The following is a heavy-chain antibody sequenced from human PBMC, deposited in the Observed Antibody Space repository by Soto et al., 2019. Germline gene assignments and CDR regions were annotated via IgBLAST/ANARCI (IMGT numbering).Heavy chain of an antibody. CDR3: AKDRLAGNFDY. Sequence: EVQLLDSGGGLVQPGGSLRLSCAASGFTFNNYAMNWVRQAPGKGLEWVATISNTGGSTNYADSVKGRFTISRDNSKNTLYLQMNSLRVEDTAVYYCAKDRLAGNFDYWGQGTQVTVSS. CDR2: ISNTGGST. CDR1: GFTFNNYA. J-gene: IGHJ4*02. V-gene: IGHV3-23*01.